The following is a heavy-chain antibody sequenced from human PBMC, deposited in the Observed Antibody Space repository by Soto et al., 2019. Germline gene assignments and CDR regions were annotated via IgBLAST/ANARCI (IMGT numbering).Heavy chain of an antibody. J-gene: IGHJ4*02. Sequence: DVQLVESGGGLVKPGGSLGLSCAASGFTFSTYTMNWIRQAPGKGLEWVSSISSSGTYIYYKDSLKGRFTVSRDNAKNLHFLQMNRLRDEDTAVYYCARDGWHMDVTCAMRTVIDYWGQGTLVTVSS. CDR2: ISSSGTYI. V-gene: IGHV3-21*01. CDR1: GFTFSTYT. CDR3: ARDGWHMDVTCAMRTVIDY. D-gene: IGHD2-21*01.